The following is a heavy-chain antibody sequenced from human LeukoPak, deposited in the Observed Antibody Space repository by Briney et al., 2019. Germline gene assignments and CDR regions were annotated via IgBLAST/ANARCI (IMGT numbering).Heavy chain of an antibody. CDR1: RVSISSYY. D-gene: IGHD3-9*01. CDR3: ARGPYYDILTGSQNWFDP. V-gene: IGHV4-4*07. CDR2: IYTSGST. J-gene: IGHJ5*02. Sequence: PSETLSLTCTVSRVSISSYYWSWIRQPAGKGLEWIGRIYTSGSTNYNPSLKSRVTMSVDTSKNQFSLKLSSVTAADTAVYYCARGPYYDILTGSQNWFDPWGQGTLVTVSS.